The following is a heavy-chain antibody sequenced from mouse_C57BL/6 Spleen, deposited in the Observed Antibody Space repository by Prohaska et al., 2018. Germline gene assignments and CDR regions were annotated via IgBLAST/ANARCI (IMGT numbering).Heavy chain of an antibody. CDR2: INYDGSEI. Sequence: EVQLLETGGGLVQPGGSRGLSCEGSGFTFSGFWMSWVRQTPGKTLEWIGDINYDGSEINYAASIKDRFTIFRDNDKGTLYLQMSNVRSEDTATYFCMRYGNYWYFDVWGTGTTVTVSS. V-gene: IGHV11-2*01. J-gene: IGHJ1*03. D-gene: IGHD2-1*01. CDR1: GFTFSGFW. CDR3: MRYGNYWYFDV.